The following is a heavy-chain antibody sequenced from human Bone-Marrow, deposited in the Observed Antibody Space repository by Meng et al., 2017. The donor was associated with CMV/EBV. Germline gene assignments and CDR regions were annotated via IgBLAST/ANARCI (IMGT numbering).Heavy chain of an antibody. D-gene: IGHD3-22*01. CDR2: IYYSGST. V-gene: IGHV4-39*01. CDR3: ARALGGYYHYFDY. J-gene: IGHJ4*02. CDR1: GGSISSSSCY. Sequence: SETLSLTCTVSGGSISSSSCYWGWLRQPPGKGLEWIGSIYYSGSTYYNPSLKSRVTISVDTSKNQFSLKLSSVTAADTAVYYCARALGGYYHYFDYRGQGTLVTVSS.